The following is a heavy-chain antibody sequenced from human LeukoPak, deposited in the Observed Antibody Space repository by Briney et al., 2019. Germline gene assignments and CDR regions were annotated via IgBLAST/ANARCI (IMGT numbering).Heavy chain of an antibody. Sequence: SETLSLTCTVSGGSVSSGGYYWSWIRQHPGRGLEWIGYIYYSGSTYYNPSLKSRVTISLDTSKNQFSLKLNSVTAADTAVYYCARDRSPLWFGEFFYWGQGTLVTVSS. CDR2: IYYSGST. CDR3: ARDRSPLWFGEFFY. J-gene: IGHJ4*02. D-gene: IGHD3-10*01. CDR1: GGSVSSGGYY. V-gene: IGHV4-31*03.